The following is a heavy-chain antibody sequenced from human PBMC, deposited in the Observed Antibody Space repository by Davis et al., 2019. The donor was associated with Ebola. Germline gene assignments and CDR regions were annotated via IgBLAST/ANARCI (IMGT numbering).Heavy chain of an antibody. CDR1: GFTFSSYW. V-gene: IGHV3-74*01. CDR3: ARGKRYYDFWSGYYPLGYYYGMDV. Sequence: HTGGSLRLSCAASGFTFSSYWMHWVRQAPGKRLVWVSRINSDGSSTSYADSVKGRFTISRDNAKNTLYLQMNSLRAEDTAVYYCARGKRYYDFWSGYYPLGYYYGMDVWGQGTTVTVSS. J-gene: IGHJ6*02. CDR2: INSDGSST. D-gene: IGHD3-3*01.